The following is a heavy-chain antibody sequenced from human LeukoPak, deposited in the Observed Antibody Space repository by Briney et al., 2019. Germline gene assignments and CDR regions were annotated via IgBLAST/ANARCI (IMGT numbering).Heavy chain of an antibody. Sequence: EASVKVSCKASGYTFTSYGISWVRQAPGQGLEWMGWISAYNGNTNYAQKLQGRVTMTTDTSTSTAYMELRSLRSDDTAVYYCARSVGIAVAGLPDYWGQGTLVTVSS. CDR2: ISAYNGNT. CDR3: ARSVGIAVAGLPDY. V-gene: IGHV1-18*01. D-gene: IGHD6-19*01. J-gene: IGHJ4*02. CDR1: GYTFTSYG.